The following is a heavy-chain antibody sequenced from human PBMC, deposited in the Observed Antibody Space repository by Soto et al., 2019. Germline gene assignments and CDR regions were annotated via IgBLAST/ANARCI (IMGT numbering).Heavy chain of an antibody. Sequence: GGSLRLSCAASGFTFSSYSMNWVRQAPGKGLEWVSSISSSSSYIYYADSVKGLFTISRDNAKNSLYLQMNSLRAEDTAVYYCAREMSGSGWYWHYYYYGMDVWGQGTTVTVSS. J-gene: IGHJ6*02. D-gene: IGHD6-19*01. CDR1: GFTFSSYS. V-gene: IGHV3-21*01. CDR2: ISSSSSYI. CDR3: AREMSGSGWYWHYYYYGMDV.